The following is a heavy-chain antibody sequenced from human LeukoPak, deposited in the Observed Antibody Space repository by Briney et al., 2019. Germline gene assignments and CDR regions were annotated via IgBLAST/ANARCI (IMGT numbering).Heavy chain of an antibody. CDR3: ARVRVADVLFDY. D-gene: IGHD3-3*01. V-gene: IGHV4-39*07. CDR2: IYYSGST. CDR1: GGSISSSSYY. Sequence: SETLSLTCTVSGGSISSSSYYWGWIRQPPGKGLEWIGSIYYSGSTYYNPSLKSRVTISVDTSKNQFSLKLSSVTAADTAVYYCARVRVADVLFDYWGQGTLVTVSS. J-gene: IGHJ4*02.